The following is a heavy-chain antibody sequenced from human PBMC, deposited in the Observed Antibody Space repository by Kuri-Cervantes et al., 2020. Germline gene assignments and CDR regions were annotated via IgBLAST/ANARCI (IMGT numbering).Heavy chain of an antibody. CDR1: GFTFDDYA. Sequence: GGSLRLSCAASGFTFDDYAMHWVRQAPGKGLEWVSGISWNSGSIGYADSVKGRFTISRDNAKNSLYLQMNSLRAEDTAVYYCARDLGFGGASDWGQGTLVTVSS. CDR3: ARDLGFGGASD. J-gene: IGHJ4*02. CDR2: ISWNSGSI. D-gene: IGHD3-10*01. V-gene: IGHV3-9*01.